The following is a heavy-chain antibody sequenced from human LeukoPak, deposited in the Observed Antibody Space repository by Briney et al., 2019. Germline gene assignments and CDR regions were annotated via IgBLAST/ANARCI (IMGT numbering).Heavy chain of an antibody. V-gene: IGHV1-3*01. D-gene: IGHD3-10*01. CDR1: GYTFSSYA. CDR2: IHVGKGNT. CDR3: ARDGVSWFAVIPALAVNWFDP. Sequence: ASGKVSCKASGYTFSSYAIHWVRQAPGQRLEWMGWIHVGKGNTQYSQKFQGRVNITRDTSASTVYMELSSLRSEDAAVYYCARDGVSWFAVIPALAVNWFDPWGQGTLVTVSS. J-gene: IGHJ5*02.